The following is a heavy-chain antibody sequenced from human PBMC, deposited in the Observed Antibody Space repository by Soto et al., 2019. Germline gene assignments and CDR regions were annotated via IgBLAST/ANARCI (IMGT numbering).Heavy chain of an antibody. CDR1: GFTFSSYA. J-gene: IGHJ4*01. D-gene: IGHD3-22*01. CDR3: ANNILCAGSVVVSSACDF. V-gene: IGHV3-23*01. Sequence: PGGSLRLSCAASGFTFSSYAMSWVRQAPGKGLEWVSAISGSGGSTYYADSVKGRFTISRDNSKNTLYLQMNSLRAEDTAVYYFANNILCAGSVVVSSACDFWGHGTLVTGSS. CDR2: ISGSGGST.